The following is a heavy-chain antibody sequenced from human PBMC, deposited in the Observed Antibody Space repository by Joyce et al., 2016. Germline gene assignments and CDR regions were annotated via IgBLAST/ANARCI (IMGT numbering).Heavy chain of an antibody. CDR2: IYYSGST. D-gene: IGHD2-2*01. J-gene: IGHJ6*02. CDR3: AREDNQLYYYYGMDV. Sequence: QLQLQESGPGLVKPSESLSLTCTVSGGSLSSSSYYWGWILQPPGKGLGWIGSIYYSGSTHYNPSLKSRVTISVDTSKNQFSLKLSSVTAADTAVYYCAREDNQLYYYYGMDVWGQGTTVTVSS. V-gene: IGHV4-39*07. CDR1: GGSLSSSSYY.